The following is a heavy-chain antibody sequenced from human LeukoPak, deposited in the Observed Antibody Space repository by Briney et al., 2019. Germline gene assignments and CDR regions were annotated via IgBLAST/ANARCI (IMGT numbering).Heavy chain of an antibody. CDR3: SSGPYFDY. Sequence: SETLSLTCTVSGGSISSSSYYWGWIRQPPGKGLEWIGEINHSGSTNYNPSLKSRVTISVDTSKNQFSLKLSSVTAADTAVYFCSSGPYFDYWGQGTLVTVSS. CDR2: INHSGST. D-gene: IGHD6-25*01. J-gene: IGHJ4*02. V-gene: IGHV4-39*07. CDR1: GGSISSSSYY.